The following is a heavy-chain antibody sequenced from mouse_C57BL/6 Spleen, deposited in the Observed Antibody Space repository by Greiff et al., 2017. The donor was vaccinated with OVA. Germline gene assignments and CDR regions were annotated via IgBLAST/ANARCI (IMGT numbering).Heavy chain of an antibody. D-gene: IGHD4-1*01. CDR2: INPNNGGT. Sequence: VQLQQSGPELVKPGASVKISCKASGYTFTDYYMNWVKQSHGKSLEWIGDINPNNGGTSYNQKFKGKATLTVDKSSSTAYMELRSLTSEDSAVYYCARANSDYWGQGTTLTVSS. CDR3: ARANSDY. V-gene: IGHV1-26*01. CDR1: GYTFTDYY. J-gene: IGHJ2*01.